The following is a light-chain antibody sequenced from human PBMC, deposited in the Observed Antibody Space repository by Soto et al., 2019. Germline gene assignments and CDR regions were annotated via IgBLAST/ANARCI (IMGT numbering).Light chain of an antibody. CDR1: QSITSY. V-gene: IGKV1-39*01. CDR2: ATS. J-gene: IGKJ4*01. CDR3: QQSYSTPQVT. Sequence: DIQMTQSPSSLSASAGDRVTITCRASQSITSYLNWYQQKPGKAPKLLIYATSSLQSGVPSRFSGSGSGTDFTLTINSLQPEDFATYYCQQSYSTPQVTFGGGTKVDIK.